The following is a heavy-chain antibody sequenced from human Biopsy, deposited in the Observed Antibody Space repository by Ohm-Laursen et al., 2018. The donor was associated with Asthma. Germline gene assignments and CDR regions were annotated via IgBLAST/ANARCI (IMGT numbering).Heavy chain of an antibody. CDR1: GFSLRTPGVG. Sequence: TQTLTLTASFSGFSLRTPGVGVGWIRQSPGKALEWLALIYWDDYNLFRPSLRRRLTITKDPSKNQVVLTMTKMDPVDSGTYYCALSQDSGFDDHSPSWFDPWGQGTLVTVSS. J-gene: IGHJ5*02. D-gene: IGHD3-9*01. CDR2: IYWDDYN. CDR3: ALSQDSGFDDHSPSWFDP. V-gene: IGHV2-5*02.